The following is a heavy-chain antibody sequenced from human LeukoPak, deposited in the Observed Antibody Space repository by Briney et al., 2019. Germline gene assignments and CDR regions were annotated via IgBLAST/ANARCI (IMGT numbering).Heavy chain of an antibody. CDR1: GGSISSNY. CDR2: IYYSGST. D-gene: IGHD6-19*01. J-gene: IGHJ4*02. CDR3: ARDAPPYSSGWYLDY. V-gene: IGHV4-59*01. Sequence: PSETLSLTCTVSGGSISSNYWSWIRQPPGKGLEWIGYIYYSGSTNYNPSLKSRVTISVDTSKNQFSLKLSSVTAADTAVYYCARDAPPYSSGWYLDYWGQGTLVTVSS.